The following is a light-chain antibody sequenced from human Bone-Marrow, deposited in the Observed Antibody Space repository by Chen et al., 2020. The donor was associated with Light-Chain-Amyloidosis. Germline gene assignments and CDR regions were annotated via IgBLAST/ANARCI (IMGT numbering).Light chain of an antibody. Sequence: SYVLTQPPSVSVAPGKTASFTCGGNNIGSKTVHWYQQKPGQAPVLVVYDDAHRPSGIPERFSGSNDGNTATLTLSGVGAGDEADYYCQGWDCISGNSVVFGGGTKLTVL. V-gene: IGLV3-21*03. CDR2: DDA. CDR3: QGWDCISGNSVV. CDR1: NIGSKT. J-gene: IGLJ2*01.